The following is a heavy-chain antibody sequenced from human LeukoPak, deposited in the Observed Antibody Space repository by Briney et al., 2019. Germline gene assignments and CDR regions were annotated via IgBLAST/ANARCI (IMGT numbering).Heavy chain of an antibody. CDR2: VYYSGRT. J-gene: IGHJ3*02. V-gene: IGHV4-61*01. CDR1: GASVRSDSHY. D-gene: IGHD3-22*01. Sequence: SETLSLTCSVSGASVRSDSHYWSWIRQPPGKGLEWIGNVYYSGRTAYSPSLKSRVTISVDISKNQFSLQLNSVTAADTAVYYCVRETATYYYDSRGYYRQIEVFDIWGQGTPVIVSS. CDR3: VRETATYYYDSRGYYRQIEVFDI.